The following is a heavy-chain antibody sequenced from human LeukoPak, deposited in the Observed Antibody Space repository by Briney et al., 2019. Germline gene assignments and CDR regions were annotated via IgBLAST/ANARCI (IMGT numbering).Heavy chain of an antibody. D-gene: IGHD1-26*01. V-gene: IGHV1-58*02. CDR1: GFTFTSSA. CDR3: AAFRLGGSYPGYFDL. Sequence: GASVKVSCKASGFTFTSSAMQWVRQARRQRLEWIGWIVVGSGNTNYAQKFQERVTITRDMSTSTAYMELSSLRSEDTAVYYCAAFRLGGSYPGYFDLWGRGTLVTVSS. CDR2: IVVGSGNT. J-gene: IGHJ2*01.